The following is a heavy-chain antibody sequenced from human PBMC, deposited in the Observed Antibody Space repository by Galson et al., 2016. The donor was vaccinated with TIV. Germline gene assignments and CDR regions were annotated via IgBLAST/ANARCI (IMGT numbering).Heavy chain of an antibody. CDR1: GFTFSSFA. CDR2: IYSGGNT. Sequence: SLRLSCAASGFTFSSFALSWVRQAPGKGLECVSVIYSGGNTYYADSVKGRFTISRDNSKSSLYLQMNSLRAEDTAVYYCASTVTGTRYYGMDVWGQGTMVTVSS. CDR3: ASTVTGTRYYGMDV. V-gene: IGHV3-23*03. D-gene: IGHD1-20*01. J-gene: IGHJ6*02.